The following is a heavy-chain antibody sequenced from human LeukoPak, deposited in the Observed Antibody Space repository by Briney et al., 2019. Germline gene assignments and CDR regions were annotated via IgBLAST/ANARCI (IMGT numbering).Heavy chain of an antibody. CDR3: AGGDEIAVAGMGYYYYYMDV. D-gene: IGHD6-19*01. V-gene: IGHV3-30*02. CDR1: EFTFRNYG. Sequence: GGSLRLSCAASEFTFRNYGMHWVRQAPGKGLEWVAFIRDDGSNKYYADSVKGRVTISRDNSKNTLYLQMNSLRAEDTAVYYCAGGDEIAVAGMGYYYYYMDVWGKGTTVTVSS. CDR2: IRDDGSNK. J-gene: IGHJ6*03.